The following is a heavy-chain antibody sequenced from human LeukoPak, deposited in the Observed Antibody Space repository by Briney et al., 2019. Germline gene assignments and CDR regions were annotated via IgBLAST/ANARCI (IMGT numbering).Heavy chain of an antibody. CDR1: GYTFTDYY. CDR3: ASHLWFGELFSY. V-gene: IGHV1-2*02. CDR2: INPNSGVT. Sequence: ASVKVSCKASGYTFTDYYMHWVRQAPGQGLEWMGWINPNSGVTMYAQNFQGRVTMTRDTSISTAYMDLSRLRSDDTAVYYCASHLWFGELFSYWGQGTLVTVSS. D-gene: IGHD3-10*01. J-gene: IGHJ4*02.